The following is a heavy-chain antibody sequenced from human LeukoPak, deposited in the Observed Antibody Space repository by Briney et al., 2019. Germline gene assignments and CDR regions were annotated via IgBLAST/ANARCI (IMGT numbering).Heavy chain of an antibody. D-gene: IGHD3-10*01. CDR1: GGSFRSGSYY. CDR3: ARDKQPRDY. Sequence: SETLSLTCTVSGGSFRSGSYYWSWIRQPPGKGLEWIGYVYYSGSTHYNPSLKSRVTISVDTSKNQFSLKLSSVTAADTAVYYCARDKQPRDYWAQGTLVTVSS. J-gene: IGHJ4*02. V-gene: IGHV4-61*01. CDR2: VYYSGST.